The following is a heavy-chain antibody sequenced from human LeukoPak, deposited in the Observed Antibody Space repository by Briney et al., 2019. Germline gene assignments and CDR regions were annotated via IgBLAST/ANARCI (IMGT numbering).Heavy chain of an antibody. Sequence: ASVKVSCKASGYTFTGYYMHWVRQAPGQGLEWMGWINPNSGGTNYAQKFQGRVTMTRDTSISTAYMKLSRLRSDDTAVYYCARGYAAGPYYYFDYWGQGTLVTVSS. D-gene: IGHD6-13*01. J-gene: IGHJ4*02. V-gene: IGHV1-2*02. CDR1: GYTFTGYY. CDR3: ARGYAAGPYYYFDY. CDR2: INPNSGGT.